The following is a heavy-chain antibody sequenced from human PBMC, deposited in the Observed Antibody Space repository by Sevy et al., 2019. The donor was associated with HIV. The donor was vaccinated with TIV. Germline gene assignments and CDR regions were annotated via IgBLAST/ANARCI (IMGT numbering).Heavy chain of an antibody. J-gene: IGHJ4*01. Sequence: ASVKVSCETSGYRFTDYYIHWVRQAPGQGLEWMGWINPNSDVTKSAKKFHDRVIMTKDTSISTVYMELRGLTFDDSAVYYCARDQEFCSTTTCYSGLDQWGHGSLVTVSS. CDR3: ARDQEFCSTTTCYSGLDQ. V-gene: IGHV1-2*02. D-gene: IGHD2-2*02. CDR2: INPNSDVT. CDR1: GYRFTDYY.